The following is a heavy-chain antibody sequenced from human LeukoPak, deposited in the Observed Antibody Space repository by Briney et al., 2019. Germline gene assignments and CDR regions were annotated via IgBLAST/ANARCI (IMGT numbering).Heavy chain of an antibody. CDR2: IYPGDSDT. D-gene: IGHD2-2*01. CDR1: GYSFTSYW. CDR3: ARLRRGYCSSTSCYAGGLDY. V-gene: IGHV5-51*01. Sequence: GESLKISCKGSGYSFTSYWIGWVRQMPGKGLEWMGIIYPGDSDTRYSPSFQGQVTISADKSISTAYLQWSSLKASDTAMYYCARLRRGYCSSTSCYAGGLDYRGQGTLVTVSS. J-gene: IGHJ4*02.